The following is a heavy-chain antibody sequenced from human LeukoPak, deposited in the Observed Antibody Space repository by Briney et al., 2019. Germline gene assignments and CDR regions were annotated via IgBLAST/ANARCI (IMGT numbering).Heavy chain of an antibody. J-gene: IGHJ5*02. V-gene: IGHV3-7*01. CDR1: GFTFSSYW. Sequence: GGSLRLSCAASGFTFSSYWMSWVRQAPGKGLEWVANIKQDGSEKYYVDSVKGRFTIPRDNAKNSLYLRMNSLRAEDTAVYYCAREQRESWFDPWGQGTLVTVSS. CDR2: IKQDGSEK. D-gene: IGHD5-24*01. CDR3: AREQRESWFDP.